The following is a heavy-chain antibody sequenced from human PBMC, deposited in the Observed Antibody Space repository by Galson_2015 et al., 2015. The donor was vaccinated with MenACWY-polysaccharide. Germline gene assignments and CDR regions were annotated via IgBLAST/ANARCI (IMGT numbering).Heavy chain of an antibody. CDR1: GFTFSSYA. CDR2: ISGSGGST. V-gene: IGHV3-23*01. CDR3: AKDERWLQLEELHY. Sequence: SLRLSCAVSGFTFSSYAMSWVRQAPGKGLEWVSAISGSGGSTYYADSVKGRFTISRDNSKNTLYLQMNSLRAEDTAVYYCAKDERWLQLEELHYWGQGTLVTVSS. D-gene: IGHD5-24*01. J-gene: IGHJ4*02.